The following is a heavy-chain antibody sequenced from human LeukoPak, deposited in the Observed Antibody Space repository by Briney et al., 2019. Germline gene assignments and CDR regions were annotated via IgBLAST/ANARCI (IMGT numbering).Heavy chain of an antibody. V-gene: IGHV3-48*01. CDR1: GFTFSSYT. CDR2: IGLISGSI. D-gene: IGHD4-23*01. CDR3: AKPYPTLTTVGVLDN. J-gene: IGHJ4*02. Sequence: PGGSLRLSCAASGFTFSSYTMNWVRQAPGMGLEWVAYIGLISGSIFYVDSVKGRFTISRDNSENTVYLQINTLRGEDAAVYYCAKPYPTLTTVGVLDNWGQGTLVTVSS.